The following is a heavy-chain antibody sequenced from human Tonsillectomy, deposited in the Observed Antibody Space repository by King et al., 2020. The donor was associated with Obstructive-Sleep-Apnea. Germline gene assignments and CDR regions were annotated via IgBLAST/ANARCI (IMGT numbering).Heavy chain of an antibody. CDR1: GFSLSTSGVG. D-gene: IGHD3-22*01. Sequence: TLKESGPTLMKPTQTLTLTCTFSGFSLSTSGVGVGWIRQPPGKALEWLALIYWDDDKRYSPSLKSRLTITKDTSKNQVVLTLTNMDPVDTATYYCARHYYDSRGYYSYSDYWGQGTLVTVSS. CDR2: IYWDDDK. CDR3: ARHYYDSRGYYSYSDY. J-gene: IGHJ4*02. V-gene: IGHV2-5*02.